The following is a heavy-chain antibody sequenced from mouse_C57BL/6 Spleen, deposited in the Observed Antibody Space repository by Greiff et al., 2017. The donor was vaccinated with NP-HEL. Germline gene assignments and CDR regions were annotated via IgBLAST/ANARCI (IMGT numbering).Heavy chain of an antibody. Sequence: EVKLVESGGGLVKPGGSLKLSCAASGFTFSSYAMSWVRQTPEKRLEWVATISDGGSYTYYPDNVKGRFTISRDNAKNNLYLQMSHLKSEDTAMYYCARGDDGYPSYWYFDVWGTGTTVTVSS. J-gene: IGHJ1*03. CDR2: ISDGGSYT. CDR1: GFTFSSYA. V-gene: IGHV5-4*03. D-gene: IGHD2-3*01. CDR3: ARGDDGYPSYWYFDV.